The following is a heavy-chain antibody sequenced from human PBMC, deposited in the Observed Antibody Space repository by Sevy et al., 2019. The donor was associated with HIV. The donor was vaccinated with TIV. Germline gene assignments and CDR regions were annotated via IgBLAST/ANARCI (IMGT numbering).Heavy chain of an antibody. Sequence: GGSLRLSCAASGFTFSSYAMSWVRQAPGKGLEWVSAIGGSGGSTYYADSVKGRFTISRDNSKNTLYLQMNSLRAEDTAVYYCAKGPSRDGYNFNYFDYWGQGTLVTVSS. CDR2: IGGSGGST. CDR1: GFTFSSYA. D-gene: IGHD5-12*01. CDR3: AKGPSRDGYNFNYFDY. V-gene: IGHV3-23*01. J-gene: IGHJ4*02.